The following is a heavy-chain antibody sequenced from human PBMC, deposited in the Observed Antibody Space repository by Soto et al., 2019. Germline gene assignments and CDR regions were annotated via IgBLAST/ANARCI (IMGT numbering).Heavy chain of an antibody. J-gene: IGHJ3*02. CDR2: IIPIFGTA. CDR3: ARGGSPPGFGAFDI. V-gene: IGHV1-69*06. Sequence: SVKVSCKASGGTFSSYAISWVRQAPGQGLEWMGGIIPIFGTANYAQKFQGRVTITADKSTSTAYMELSSLRSEDTAVYYCARGGSPPGFGAFDIWGQGTMVTVS. CDR1: GGTFSSYA. D-gene: IGHD3-10*01.